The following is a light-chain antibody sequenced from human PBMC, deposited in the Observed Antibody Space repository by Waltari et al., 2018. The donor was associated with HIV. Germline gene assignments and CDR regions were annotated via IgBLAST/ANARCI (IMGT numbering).Light chain of an antibody. Sequence: IVVTQSPDSLAVSLGERATINCQSSQRVLYSANNLNYLAWYQQKPGQPQKLLFYWASTRESGVPDRFSGGGSGTNFTLTISSRQAEDVAVYHCQQYFNTPLTFAGGTRVEIK. CDR3: QQYFNTPLT. CDR1: QRVLYSANNLNY. J-gene: IGKJ4*01. CDR2: WAS. V-gene: IGKV4-1*01.